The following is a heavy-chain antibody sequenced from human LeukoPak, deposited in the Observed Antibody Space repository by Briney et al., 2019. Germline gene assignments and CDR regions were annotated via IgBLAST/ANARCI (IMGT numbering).Heavy chain of an antibody. D-gene: IGHD3-10*01. CDR1: GFTFSSYA. CDR2: ISGSGGTK. J-gene: IGHJ4*02. CDR3: AQVMGVRGAPSDC. Sequence: GGSLRLSCAASGFTFSSYAMSWVRQAPGKGLEWVSAISGSGGTKYYADSVNGRFTISRDNSKNTLYLQMNSLTAEDTALYYCAQVMGVRGAPSDCRGQGTLVTVSS. V-gene: IGHV3-23*01.